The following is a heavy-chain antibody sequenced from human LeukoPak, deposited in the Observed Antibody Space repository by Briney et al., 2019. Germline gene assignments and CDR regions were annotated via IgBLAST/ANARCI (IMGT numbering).Heavy chain of an antibody. Sequence: PSETLSLTCTVSGGSISSYYCSWIRQPAGQGLEWIRRIYTSGRPSYNPSPQRPVAISPDTFTNQLSLKLSPVTPADTAALYCVHYYDSSGRGYWGRGTLVSVSS. D-gene: IGHD3-22*01. J-gene: IGHJ4*02. CDR1: GGSISSYY. V-gene: IGHV4-4*07. CDR2: IYTSGRP. CDR3: VHYYDSSGRGY.